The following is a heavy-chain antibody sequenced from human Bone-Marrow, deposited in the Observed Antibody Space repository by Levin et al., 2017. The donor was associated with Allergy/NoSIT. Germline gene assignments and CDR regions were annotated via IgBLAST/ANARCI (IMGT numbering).Heavy chain of an antibody. CDR1: GFSMSSFA. Sequence: PGASVKVSCSSSGFSMSSFAMSWVRQAPGKGLEWVSSFSNINKAYYADSVVGRFTISRDSSRNILYLQMNNLRGEDTAMYYCAKDHPSSGWPTFESWGQGTLVTVSS. V-gene: IGHV3-23*05. D-gene: IGHD6-19*01. J-gene: IGHJ4*02. CDR3: AKDHPSSGWPTFES. CDR2: FSNINKA.